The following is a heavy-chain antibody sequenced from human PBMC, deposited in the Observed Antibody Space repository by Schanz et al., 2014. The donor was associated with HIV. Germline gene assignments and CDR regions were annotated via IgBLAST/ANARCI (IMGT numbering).Heavy chain of an antibody. Sequence: EVQLLESGGGLVQPGGSLRVSCAASGFTFSSYRMNWVRHAPGKGLEWVSSISASGTYNFYGDSVKGRFTISRDNTNNSLYLQMNSLSPEDTAVYYCARDNRGDYYLDSWGQGTLVTVSS. D-gene: IGHD4-17*01. CDR1: GFTFSSYR. J-gene: IGHJ1*01. V-gene: IGHV3-21*01. CDR3: ARDNRGDYYLDS. CDR2: ISASGTYN.